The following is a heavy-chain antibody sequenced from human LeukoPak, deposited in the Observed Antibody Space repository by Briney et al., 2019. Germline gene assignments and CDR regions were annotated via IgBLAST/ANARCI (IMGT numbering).Heavy chain of an antibody. CDR3: ARVWGAGYFDY. V-gene: IGHV1-2*06. J-gene: IGHJ4*02. D-gene: IGHD3-16*01. CDR2: INPNSGGT. Sequence: GASVKVSCKASGYTFTSYGINWVRQAPGQGLEWLGRINPNSGGTNYAQKFQGRVTMSRDTSISTAYMELSRVRSDDTAVYYCARVWGAGYFDYWGQETLVTVSS. CDR1: GYTFTSYG.